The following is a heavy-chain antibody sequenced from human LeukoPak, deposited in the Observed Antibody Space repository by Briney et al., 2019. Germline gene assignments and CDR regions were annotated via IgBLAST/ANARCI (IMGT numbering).Heavy chain of an antibody. CDR2: IKSKTDGGTT. CDR1: GFTLSNAW. D-gene: IGHD2-21*02. CDR3: AREEVTMYYFDS. V-gene: IGHV3-15*01. J-gene: IGHJ4*02. Sequence: GGSLRLSCAASGFTLSNAWMSWVRQAPGKGLEWVGRIKSKTDGGTTDYAAPVKGRFTISRDDSENTLFLQMNSLRAEDTAVYYCAREEVTMYYFDSWGQGTLVTVSS.